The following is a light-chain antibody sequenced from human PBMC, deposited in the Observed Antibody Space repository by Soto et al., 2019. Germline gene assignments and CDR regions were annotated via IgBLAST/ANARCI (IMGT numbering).Light chain of an antibody. J-gene: IGKJ2*01. Sequence: DLQMTQSPSSLSASVGDRVTITCRASQSIISYLNWYQQKPGKAPKLLIHAASSLHSGVPSRFSGSGSGTDFTLTISSLQPEDFATYYCQQSYSTPGTFGQGTKLEIK. CDR2: AAS. V-gene: IGKV1-39*01. CDR1: QSIISY. CDR3: QQSYSTPGT.